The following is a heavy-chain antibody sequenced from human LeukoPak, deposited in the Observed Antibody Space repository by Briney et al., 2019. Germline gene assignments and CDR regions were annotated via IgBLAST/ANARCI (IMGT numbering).Heavy chain of an antibody. CDR1: GGSISSYY. J-gene: IGHJ3*02. Sequence: PSETLSLTCTVSGGSISSYYWSWIRQPAGKGLEWIGRIYTSGTTKYNPSLKSRVTMSVDTSKNQFSLKLTSVTAADTAVYYCARDIPLVVPSAIDADAFDIWGQGTTVTVFS. V-gene: IGHV4-4*07. D-gene: IGHD2-2*02. CDR3: ARDIPLVVPSAIDADAFDI. CDR2: IYTSGTT.